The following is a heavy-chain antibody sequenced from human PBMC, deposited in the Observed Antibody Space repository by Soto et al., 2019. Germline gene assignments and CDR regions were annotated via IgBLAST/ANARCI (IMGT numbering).Heavy chain of an antibody. CDR1: GYRFTSFD. J-gene: IGHJ6*02. Sequence: QVQLVQSGAEVKKPAASVKVSCKTSGYRFTSFDVNWVRQAAGQGLEWMGWMSPSNGDTGYAQKFQGRVTMTRDTSINTAYMELSILTSEDTAVYYCARGIDQGMDVWGQGTTVIVSS. CDR2: MSPSNGDT. CDR3: ARGIDQGMDV. V-gene: IGHV1-8*01.